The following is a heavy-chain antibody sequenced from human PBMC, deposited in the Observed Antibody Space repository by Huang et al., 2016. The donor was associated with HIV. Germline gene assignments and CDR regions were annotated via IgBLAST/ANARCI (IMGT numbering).Heavy chain of an antibody. CDR1: GYTFTNYG. D-gene: IGHD3-22*01. V-gene: IGHV1-18*04. Sequence: QVQLVQSGAEVKKPGASVKVSCKASGYTFTNYGISWVRQAPGQGLEWMGWISGHSENTKYAQKRHGRVTMNTDTSRTMTTVYMELRSLRSDDTAVYYCARDSGYYYGDAFDFWGQGTMVTVSS. CDR2: ISGHSENT. CDR3: ARDSGYYYGDAFDF. J-gene: IGHJ3*01.